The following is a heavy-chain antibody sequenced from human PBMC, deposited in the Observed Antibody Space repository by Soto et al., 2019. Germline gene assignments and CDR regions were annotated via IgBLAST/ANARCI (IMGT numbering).Heavy chain of an antibody. V-gene: IGHV4-34*01. D-gene: IGHD3-3*01. CDR1: GGSFSGYY. Sequence: SETLSLTCAVYGGSFSGYYWSWIRQPPGKGLEWIGEINHSGSTNYNPSLKSRVTISVDTSKNQFSLKLSSVTAADTAVYYCARGHGYYDFWSGYSGAFDIWGQGTRVTVSS. CDR2: INHSGST. J-gene: IGHJ3*02. CDR3: ARGHGYYDFWSGYSGAFDI.